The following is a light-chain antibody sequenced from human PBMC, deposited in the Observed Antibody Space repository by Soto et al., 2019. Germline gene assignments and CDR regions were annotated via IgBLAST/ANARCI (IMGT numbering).Light chain of an antibody. V-gene: IGKV3-15*01. CDR1: QNVNTN. CDR3: QQYNNWPPWT. CDR2: GAS. Sequence: EIVMTQSPATLSVSPGERATLSCSASQNVNTNLAWYQQRPGQVPKLLIYGASTRATAIPARFSGSGSGTEFTLTISSLQSEDFAVYYCQQYNNWPPWTFGQGTKVDIK. J-gene: IGKJ1*01.